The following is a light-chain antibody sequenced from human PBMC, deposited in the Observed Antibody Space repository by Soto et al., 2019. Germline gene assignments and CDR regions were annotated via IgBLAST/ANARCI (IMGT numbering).Light chain of an antibody. J-gene: IGLJ3*02. CDR2: EVS. CDR3: SSYTSSSTPWV. CDR1: SSDVGGYNY. V-gene: IGLV2-14*01. Sequence: QSALTQPASVSGSPGLSITISFTGTSSDVGGYNYVSWYQQHPGKAPKLMIYEVSNRPTGFSNRFCGSKSGNTASLPISGLLAEDEADYYCSSYTSSSTPWVFGGGTKLTVL.